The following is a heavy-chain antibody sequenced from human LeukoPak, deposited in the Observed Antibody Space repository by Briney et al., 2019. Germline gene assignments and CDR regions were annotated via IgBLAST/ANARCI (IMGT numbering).Heavy chain of an antibody. D-gene: IGHD3-22*01. CDR2: IYYSGST. CDR1: GGFVSSSFSY. V-gene: IGHV4-39*01. CDR3: ARGVHSGGSYFNFDY. J-gene: IGHJ4*02. Sequence: SETLSLTCTVSGGFVSSSFSYWGWIRQPPGKGLEWIGSIYYSGSTYSNPSLKSRVTISVDTSKNQFSLELNSVTAADTAVYYCARGVHSGGSYFNFDYWGQGTLVTVSS.